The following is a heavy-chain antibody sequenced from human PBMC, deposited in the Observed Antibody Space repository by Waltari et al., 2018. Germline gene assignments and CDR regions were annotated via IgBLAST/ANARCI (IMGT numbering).Heavy chain of an antibody. V-gene: IGHV3-30*02. D-gene: IGHD1-26*01. CDR1: GFTFSNYG. CDR3: ARVGTFDDIDF. J-gene: IGHJ4*02. Sequence: QVQLVESGGGVVQPGGSLRLSCAASGFTFSNYGMHWVRQAPGKGLEWVTTIRSDERITYYTDSVRGRFTISRDNSRNTLSLQMNSLTLEDTAVYYCARVGTFDDIDFWGQGTLVTVSS. CDR2: IRSDERIT.